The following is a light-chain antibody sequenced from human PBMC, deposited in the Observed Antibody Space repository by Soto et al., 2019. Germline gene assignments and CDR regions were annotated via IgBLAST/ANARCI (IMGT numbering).Light chain of an antibody. Sequence: EIVMTQSPATLSVSPGERATLSCRASQSVSSNLACYQQKPGQDPRLLIYGASTRATGIATWFSGSGAGTEITITSSSVPAEDFVDYCCQHDNNWPQIGQGTKVEIK. CDR2: GAS. V-gene: IGKV3-15*01. CDR3: QHDNNWPQ. J-gene: IGKJ1*01. CDR1: QSVSSN.